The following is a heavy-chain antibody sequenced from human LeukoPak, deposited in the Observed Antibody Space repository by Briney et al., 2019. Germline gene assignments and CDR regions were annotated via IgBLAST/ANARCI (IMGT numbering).Heavy chain of an antibody. D-gene: IGHD6-19*01. J-gene: IGHJ6*03. CDR1: GFAFSSFA. V-gene: IGHV3-23*01. CDR3: TKELHVAVAVADYYYFYMDV. Sequence: PGGSLRLSCAASGFAFSSFATGWVRQSPGKGLEWLSTINGGGNTTFYADSLKGRFTISRDNSKNTLYLHMDSLRPDDTAIYYCTKELHVAVAVADYYYFYMDVWGRGTAVTVS. CDR2: INGGGNTT.